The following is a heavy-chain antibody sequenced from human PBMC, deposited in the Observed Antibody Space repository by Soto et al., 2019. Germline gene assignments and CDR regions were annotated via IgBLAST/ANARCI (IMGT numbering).Heavy chain of an antibody. CDR2: INGGNGNT. V-gene: IGHV1-3*01. D-gene: IGHD3-10*01. Sequence: ASVKVSCKASGYTFTNYAMHWVRQAPGQRLEWLGWINGGNGNTKYSQKLQGRVTISRDTSASTAYMEMSSLRSEDTAVCYCATSGGGEDFDYWGQGTLVTVSS. CDR3: ATSGGGEDFDY. CDR1: GYTFTNYA. J-gene: IGHJ4*02.